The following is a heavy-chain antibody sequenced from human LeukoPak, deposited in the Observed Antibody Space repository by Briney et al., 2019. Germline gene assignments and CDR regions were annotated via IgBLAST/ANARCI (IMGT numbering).Heavy chain of an antibody. CDR1: GLTVISNY. CDR2: IYSGGST. CDR3: TRRFYYDISDYYYNALDV. Sequence: GGSLRLSCAASGLTVISNYMTWVRQAPGKGLEWVSVIYSGGSTYYADSVKGRFTISRDNSKNTVYLQMNSLSAEDTAVYYCTRRFYYDISDYYYNALDVWGQGTMVTVSS. J-gene: IGHJ3*01. V-gene: IGHV3-66*01. D-gene: IGHD3-22*01.